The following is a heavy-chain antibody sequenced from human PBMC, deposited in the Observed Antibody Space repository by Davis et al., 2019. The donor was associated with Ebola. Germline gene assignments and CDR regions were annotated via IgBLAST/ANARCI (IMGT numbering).Heavy chain of an antibody. CDR2: VRSHGSDD. V-gene: IGHV3-30*02. Sequence: GESLKISCAASGFTFNIFDMHWVRQAPGRGLEWVAFVRSHGSDDHYADSVKGRFTISRDNAKNSLYLQMNSLRAEDTAVYYCARSCSGGSRSTDGMDVWGQGTTVTVSS. D-gene: IGHD2-15*01. J-gene: IGHJ6*02. CDR3: ARSCSGGSRSTDGMDV. CDR1: GFTFNIFD.